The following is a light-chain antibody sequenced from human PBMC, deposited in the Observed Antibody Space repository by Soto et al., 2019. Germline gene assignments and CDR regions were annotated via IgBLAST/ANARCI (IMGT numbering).Light chain of an antibody. V-gene: IGKV1-5*03. J-gene: IGKJ5*01. CDR1: QSISSW. Sequence: DIPMTQSPSTLSAYVGDRVTITCRASQSISSWLAWYQQKPGKAPKLLIYKASSLESGVPSRFSGSGSGTEFTLTISSLQPDDFATYYCQQYNSYSVTFGQGTRLEIK. CDR2: KAS. CDR3: QQYNSYSVT.